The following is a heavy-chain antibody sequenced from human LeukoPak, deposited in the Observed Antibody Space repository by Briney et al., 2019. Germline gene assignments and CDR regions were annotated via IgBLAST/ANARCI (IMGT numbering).Heavy chain of an antibody. CDR3: ARGGRSTIFGVVIIGDNWFDP. D-gene: IGHD3-3*01. V-gene: IGHV4-34*01. CDR2: INHSGST. Sequence: PSETLSLTCAVYGGSFSGYYWSWIRQPPGKGLEWIGEINHSGSTNYNPSLKSRVTISVDTSKNQFSLKLSSVTAADTAVYYCARGGRSTIFGVVIIGDNWFDPWGQGTLVTVSS. CDR1: GGSFSGYY. J-gene: IGHJ5*02.